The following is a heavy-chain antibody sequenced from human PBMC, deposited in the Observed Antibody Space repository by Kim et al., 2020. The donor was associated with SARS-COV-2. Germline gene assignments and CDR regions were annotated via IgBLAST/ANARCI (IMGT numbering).Heavy chain of an antibody. CDR1: GGSISSSSYY. J-gene: IGHJ5*01. CDR2: IYSSGST. Sequence: SETLSLTCTVSGGSISSSSYYWGWVRQSPGQGLEWIGRIYSSGSTYYNPALKSRVTISVDTSKNQFSLRLSSVTAADRAIYYCARDRLHYFDSVVSSWF. V-gene: IGHV4-39*07. D-gene: IGHD3-22*01. CDR3: ARDRLHYFDSVVSSWF.